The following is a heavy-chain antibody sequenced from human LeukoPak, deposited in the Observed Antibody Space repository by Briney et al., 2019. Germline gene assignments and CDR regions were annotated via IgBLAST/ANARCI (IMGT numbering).Heavy chain of an antibody. Sequence: PSETLSLTCTVSGGSISSDDYYWSWIRQSPGKGLEWIGYIYYRGSTYYNPSPKSRITISVDTSKKQFSLKLSSVTAADTAVYYCARWARGSGNAFDIWGQGTTVTVSS. CDR2: IYYRGST. J-gene: IGHJ3*02. CDR1: GGSISSDDYY. D-gene: IGHD3-10*01. CDR3: ARWARGSGNAFDI. V-gene: IGHV4-30-4*01.